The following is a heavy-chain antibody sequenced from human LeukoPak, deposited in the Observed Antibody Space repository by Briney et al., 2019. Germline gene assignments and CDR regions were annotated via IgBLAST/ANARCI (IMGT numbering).Heavy chain of an antibody. CDR3: ARDYDYGDGLFDY. D-gene: IGHD4-17*01. CDR1: GFTFSSYS. J-gene: IGHJ4*02. CDR2: ISSSSSYT. V-gene: IGHV3-21*01. Sequence: PGGSLRLSCAASGFTFSSYSMNWVRQAPGKGLEWVSSISSSSSYTYYADSVKGRFTISRDNAKNSLYLQMNSLRAEDTAVYYCARDYDYGDGLFDYWGQGTLVTVSS.